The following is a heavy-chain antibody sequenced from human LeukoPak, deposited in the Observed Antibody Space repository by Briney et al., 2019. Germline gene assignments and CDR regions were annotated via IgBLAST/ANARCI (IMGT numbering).Heavy chain of an antibody. D-gene: IGHD1-7*01. CDR1: GFTFSSYS. V-gene: IGHV3-48*01. CDR2: ISSSSSTI. Sequence: GGSLRLSCAASGFTFSSYSMNWVCQAPGKGLEWVSYISSSSSTIYYADSVKGRFTISRDNAKNSLYLQMNSLRAEDTAVYYCARDRRYNWNYDLTYYYYYYYMDVWGKGTTVTVSS. J-gene: IGHJ6*03. CDR3: ARDRRYNWNYDLTYYYYYYYMDV.